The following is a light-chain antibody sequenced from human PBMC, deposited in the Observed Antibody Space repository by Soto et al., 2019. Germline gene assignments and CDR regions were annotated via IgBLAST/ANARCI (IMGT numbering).Light chain of an antibody. J-gene: IGKJ3*01. V-gene: IGKV1-33*01. CDR1: DDIINY. Sequence: DIQMTQSPSSLSASVGERVTITFQASDDIINYLTWYQQKPGKAPKVLIYDASHLESEVQSRFSGGGSGTEFTFTISSLQAEDIATYYCQQYANLPLTFGPGTKVDIK. CDR2: DAS. CDR3: QQYANLPLT.